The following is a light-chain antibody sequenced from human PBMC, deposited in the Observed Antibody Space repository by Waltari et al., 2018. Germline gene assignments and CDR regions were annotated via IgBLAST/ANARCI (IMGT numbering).Light chain of an antibody. CDR2: GAS. V-gene: IGKV3-20*01. CDR3: QQYGSSPPIT. J-gene: IGKJ5*01. Sequence: EIVLTQSPGTLSLSPGERATLPCRASQSVSSSYLAWYQQKPGQAPRLLIYGASSRATGIPDRFSGSGSGTDFTLTISRLEPEDCAVYYCQQYGSSPPITFGQGTRLEIK. CDR1: QSVSSSY.